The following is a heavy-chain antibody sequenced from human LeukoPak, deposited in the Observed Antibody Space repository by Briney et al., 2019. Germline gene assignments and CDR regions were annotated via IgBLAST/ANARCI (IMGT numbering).Heavy chain of an antibody. CDR2: INHSGST. V-gene: IGHV4-34*10. CDR3: ARYGHSPYFDD. CDR1: GGSFSGYY. J-gene: IGHJ4*02. Sequence: SETLSLTCAVYGGSFSGYYWSWIRQPPGKGLEWIGEINHSGSTNYNPSLKSRITISVDTSRNQFSLKLSSVTAEDTAVYYCARYGHSPYFDDWGQGTLVTVSS.